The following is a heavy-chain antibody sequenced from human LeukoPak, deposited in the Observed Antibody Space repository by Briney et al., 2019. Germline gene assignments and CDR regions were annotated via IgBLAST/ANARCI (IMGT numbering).Heavy chain of an antibody. Sequence: SETLSLTCTVSGGSISGSNNYWGWVRQPPGKGLECIGSIYYGGTTYYNPSLKSRVTISVDTSKNQFSLKLSSVIAADTAVYYCARHEEEDGYNAKTFDYWGQGTLVTVSS. CDR2: IYYGGTT. CDR1: GGSISGSNNY. J-gene: IGHJ4*02. V-gene: IGHV4-39*01. CDR3: ARHEEEDGYNAKTFDY. D-gene: IGHD5-24*01.